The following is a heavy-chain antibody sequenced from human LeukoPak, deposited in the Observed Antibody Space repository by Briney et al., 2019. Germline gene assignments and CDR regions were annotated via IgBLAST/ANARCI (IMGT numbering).Heavy chain of an antibody. D-gene: IGHD3-22*01. V-gene: IGHV4-31*03. Sequence: SETLSLTCTVSGGSISSGGYYWSWIRQHPGKGLEWIGYIYYSGSTYYNPSLKSRVTISVDTSKNQFSLKLSSVTAADTAVYYCARITYDSSGYQYAFDIWGQGTMVTVSS. J-gene: IGHJ3*02. CDR2: IYYSGST. CDR1: GGSISSGGYY. CDR3: ARITYDSSGYQYAFDI.